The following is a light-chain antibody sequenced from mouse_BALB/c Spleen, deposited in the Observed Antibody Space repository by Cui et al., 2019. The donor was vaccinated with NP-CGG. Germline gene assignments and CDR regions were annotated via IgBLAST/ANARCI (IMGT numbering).Light chain of an antibody. CDR1: TGTVTTSNY. V-gene: IGLV1*01. CDR3: ALWYSNHWV. CDR2: GTN. J-gene: IGLJ1*01. Sequence: AVVSQVHPHTTSPGETVTLTCRSSTGTVTTSNYANWVQEKPDHLFTGLIGGTNNRVPGVPARFSVSLIGDKAALTITGAQTEDEAIYFCALWYSNHWVFGGGTKLTVL.